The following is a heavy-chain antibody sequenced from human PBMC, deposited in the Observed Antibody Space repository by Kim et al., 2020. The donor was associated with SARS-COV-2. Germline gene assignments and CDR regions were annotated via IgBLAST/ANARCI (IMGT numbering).Heavy chain of an antibody. Sequence: KGRFTISRDNAKNSLYLQMNSLRAEDTAVYYCARDEANYDYIWGSYRPDYWGQGTLVTVSS. D-gene: IGHD3-16*02. CDR3: ARDEANYDYIWGSYRPDY. V-gene: IGHV3-11*06. J-gene: IGHJ4*02.